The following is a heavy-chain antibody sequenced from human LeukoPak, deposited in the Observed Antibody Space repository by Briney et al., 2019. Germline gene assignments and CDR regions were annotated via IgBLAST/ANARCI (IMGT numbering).Heavy chain of an antibody. Sequence: PGGSLRLSCAASGFTFSSYGMHWVRQAPGKGLGWVAFIRYVGSNKYYADSVKGRFTISRDNSKNTLYPQMNSLRAEDTAVYYCAKGRSAAGYHPFTDYWGQGTLVTVSS. CDR1: GFTFSSYG. J-gene: IGHJ4*02. V-gene: IGHV3-30*02. D-gene: IGHD6-13*01. CDR2: IRYVGSNK. CDR3: AKGRSAAGYHPFTDY.